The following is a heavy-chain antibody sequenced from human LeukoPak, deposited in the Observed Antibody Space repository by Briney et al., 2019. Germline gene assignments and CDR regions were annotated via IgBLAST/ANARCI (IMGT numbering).Heavy chain of an antibody. CDR1: GFTFSSYW. CDR2: ITPDGSQK. J-gene: IGHJ4*02. V-gene: IGHV3-7*01. CDR3: ADPDSG. Sequence: GGSLRLSCAASGFTFSSYWMSWVRQAPGKGLEWVANITPDGSQKFYVDSVRGRFTISRDNGKNSLYLQMNSLRAGDTAVYYCADPDSGWGQGTLVTVSS. D-gene: IGHD6-19*01.